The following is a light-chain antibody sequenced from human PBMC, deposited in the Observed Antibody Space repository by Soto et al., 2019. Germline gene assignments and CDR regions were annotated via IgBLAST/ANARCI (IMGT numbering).Light chain of an antibody. V-gene: IGKV3-20*01. J-gene: IGKJ2*01. CDR2: GAS. CDR1: QSVSSSY. Sequence: EIVLTQSPGTLSLSPGERATLSCRASQSVSSSYLAWYQQKPGQAPRLLIYGASSRATGIPDRFSGSGSGTDFTLTISRLEPEDFAVYYCQQYDSSPQIFFGQGTKLEIK. CDR3: QQYDSSPQIF.